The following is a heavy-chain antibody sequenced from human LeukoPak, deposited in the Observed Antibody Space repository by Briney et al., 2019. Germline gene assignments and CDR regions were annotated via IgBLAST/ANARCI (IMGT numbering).Heavy chain of an antibody. V-gene: IGHV4-59*12. D-gene: IGHD3-10*01. CDR2: IYYSGST. CDR3: ARPLYYYGSGSYIH. Sequence: SETLSLTCTVSGGSIISYYWSWIRQPPGKGLEWIGYIYYSGSTNYNPSLKSRVTISVDTSKNQFSLKLSSVTAADTAVYYCARPLYYYGSGSYIHWGQGTLVTVSS. CDR1: GGSIISYY. J-gene: IGHJ4*02.